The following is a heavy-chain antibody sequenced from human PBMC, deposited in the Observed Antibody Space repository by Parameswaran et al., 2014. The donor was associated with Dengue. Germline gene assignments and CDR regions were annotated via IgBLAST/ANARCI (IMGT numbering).Heavy chain of an antibody. CDR3: ARGGYCSSTSCYIRYYYYYGMDV. Sequence: VRQMPGKGLVWVSRINSDGSSTSYADSVKGRFTISRDNAKNTLYLQMNSLRAEDTAVYYCARGGYCSSTSCYIRYYYYYGMDVWGQGTTVTVSS. D-gene: IGHD2-2*02. V-gene: IGHV3-74*01. CDR2: INSDGSST. J-gene: IGHJ6*02.